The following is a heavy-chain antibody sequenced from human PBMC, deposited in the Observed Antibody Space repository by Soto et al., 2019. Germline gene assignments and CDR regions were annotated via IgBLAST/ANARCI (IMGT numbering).Heavy chain of an antibody. CDR2: ISGYNGNT. D-gene: IGHD3-10*01. CDR3: ARAGTYYYGSGSPYYYGMDV. Sequence: QVQLVQSGAEVKKPGASVKVSCKASGYTFTSYGVSWVRQAPGQGLEWMGWISGYNGNTNYAQKLQGRVTMTTDTSTRTAYMELRSLRSDGTVVYYCARAGTYYYGSGSPYYYGMDVWGQVITVTVSS. CDR1: GYTFTSYG. V-gene: IGHV1-18*04. J-gene: IGHJ6*02.